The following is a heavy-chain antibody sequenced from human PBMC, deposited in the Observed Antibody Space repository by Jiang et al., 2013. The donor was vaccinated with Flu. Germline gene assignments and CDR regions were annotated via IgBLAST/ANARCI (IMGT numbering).Heavy chain of an antibody. V-gene: IGHV1-69*01. CDR1: GGTFSSYA. CDR3: ANFGRDTAMVMGYYFDY. J-gene: IGHJ4*02. D-gene: IGHD5-18*01. CDR2: IIPTFGTA. Sequence: GAEVKKPGSSVKVSCKASGGTFSSYAISWVRQAPGQGLEWMGGIIPTFGTANYAQKFQGRVTITADESTSTAYMELSSLRSEDTAVYYCANFGRDTAMVMGYYFDYWGQGTLVTVSS.